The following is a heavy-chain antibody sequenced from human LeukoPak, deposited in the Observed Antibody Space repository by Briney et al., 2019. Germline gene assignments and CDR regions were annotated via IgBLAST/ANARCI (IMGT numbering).Heavy chain of an antibody. CDR2: INHSGST. CDR3: ARVRLIVVVITTEVEAFDI. D-gene: IGHD3-22*01. J-gene: IGHJ3*02. V-gene: IGHV4-34*01. Sequence: SETLSLTCAVYGGSFSGYYWSWIRQPPGKGLEWIGEINHSGSTNYNPSLKSRVTISVDTSKNQFSLKLSSVTAADTAVYYCARVRLIVVVITTEVEAFDIWGQGTMVTVSS. CDR1: GGSFSGYY.